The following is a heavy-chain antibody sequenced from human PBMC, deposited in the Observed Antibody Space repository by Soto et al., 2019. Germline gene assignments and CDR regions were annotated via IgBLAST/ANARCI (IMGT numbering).Heavy chain of an antibody. Sequence: SDTLSLTCTVPGGSISSSSYYWGWIRQPPGKGLEWIGSIYYSGSTYYNPSLKSRVTISVDTSKNQFSLKLSSVTAADTAVYYCASTYCSGGSCYPYYLDYWGQGTLVTVS. CDR1: GGSISSSSYY. J-gene: IGHJ4*02. V-gene: IGHV4-39*01. CDR2: IYYSGST. D-gene: IGHD2-15*01. CDR3: ASTYCSGGSCYPYYLDY.